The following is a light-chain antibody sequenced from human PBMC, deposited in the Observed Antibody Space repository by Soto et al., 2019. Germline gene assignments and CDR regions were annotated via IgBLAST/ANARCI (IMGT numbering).Light chain of an antibody. CDR2: GAS. V-gene: IGKV3-15*01. J-gene: IGKJ4*01. CDR1: QSVSSK. CDR3: QQYGTSLFT. Sequence: EVVMTQSPATLSVSPGERATLSCRASQSVSSKLACYQQKPGQAPRLLIYGASTRATGIPARFSGSGSGTDFTLTISGLEPEDFAVYYCQQYGTSLFTFGGGTKVDIK.